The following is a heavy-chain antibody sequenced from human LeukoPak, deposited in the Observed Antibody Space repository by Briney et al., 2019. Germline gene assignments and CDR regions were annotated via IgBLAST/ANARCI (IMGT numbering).Heavy chain of an antibody. Sequence: PGGSLRLSCAASGFTFSSSPMGWLRQAPGKGLEGVSSIHAGGSDPFYGDSVQGRFTISRDNSKNTLSLQLNSLRVEDTAVYFCAKGGHHFNPFFYCGQGTLVTVSS. V-gene: IGHV3-23*01. D-gene: IGHD3-3*01. J-gene: IGHJ4*02. CDR2: IHAGGSDP. CDR3: AKGGHHFNPFFY. CDR1: GFTFSSSP.